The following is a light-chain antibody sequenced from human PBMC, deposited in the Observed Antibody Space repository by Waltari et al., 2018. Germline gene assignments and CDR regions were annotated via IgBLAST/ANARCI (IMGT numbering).Light chain of an antibody. CDR3: LSYDNRLTGWV. Sequence: QSVLSQPPSVSGAPGQRVTISCAGSSSNIGAGSGVHWYQHLPRTAPKLLIYANNNRPSGVPARFAGSKSGTSASLAITGLQAEDEADYYCLSYDNRLTGWVFGGGTKVTVL. CDR1: SSNIGAGSG. CDR2: ANN. V-gene: IGLV1-40*01. J-gene: IGLJ3*02.